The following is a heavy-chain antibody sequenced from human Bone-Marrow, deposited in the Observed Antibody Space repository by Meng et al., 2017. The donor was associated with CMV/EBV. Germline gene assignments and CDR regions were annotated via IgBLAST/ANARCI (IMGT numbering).Heavy chain of an antibody. D-gene: IGHD1-26*01. Sequence: GESLKISCAASGFTFSDYYMSWIRQAPGKGLEWVAVISYDGSNKYYADSVKGRFTISRDNSKNTLYLQMNSLRAEDTAVYYCARDPSLVGASWYYYYGMDVWGQGTTVTVSS. V-gene: IGHV3-30-3*01. J-gene: IGHJ6*02. CDR3: ARDPSLVGASWYYYYGMDV. CDR2: ISYDGSNK. CDR1: GFTFSDYY.